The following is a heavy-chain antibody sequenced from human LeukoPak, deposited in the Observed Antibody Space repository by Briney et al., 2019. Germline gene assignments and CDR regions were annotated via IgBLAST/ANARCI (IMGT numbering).Heavy chain of an antibody. J-gene: IGHJ5*02. CDR3: AIWRTDQNA. CDR2: INPDGGEE. CDR1: G. V-gene: IGHV3-7*02. Sequence: GMISVGQVPWKGMEWVANINPDGGEERYVDSVKGRFVISRDNAKNSLYLQMNSLRAEDTAVYYCAIWRTDQNAWGRGPWFTVSS. D-gene: IGHD3-3*01.